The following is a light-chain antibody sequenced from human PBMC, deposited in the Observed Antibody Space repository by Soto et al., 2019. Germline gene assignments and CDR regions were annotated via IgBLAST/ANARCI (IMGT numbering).Light chain of an antibody. CDR3: SSYAGSSSYV. Sequence: QSALTQPASVSGSPGQSITISCTGTSSDVGGYNHVSWYQIHPGKAPKLIIYEVSSRPSGVSYRFSGSKSGNSASLTISGLQAEDEADYYCSSYAGSSSYVFGGGTKVTVL. J-gene: IGLJ1*01. CDR2: EVS. CDR1: SSDVGGYNH. V-gene: IGLV2-14*01.